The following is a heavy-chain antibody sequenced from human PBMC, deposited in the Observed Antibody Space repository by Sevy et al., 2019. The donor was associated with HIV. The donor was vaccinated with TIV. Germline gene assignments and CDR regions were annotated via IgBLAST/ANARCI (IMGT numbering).Heavy chain of an antibody. J-gene: IGHJ2*01. CDR1: EFIFSDYA. Sequence: GGSLRLSCAASEFIFSDYAMSWVRQAPGKGLEWVSSISGGDDSTYYADSVKGRFTVSRDNSKNTLYLQMNTLRAEDTALYYCAKFGDYYDSGGYYWYFDFWGRGTLVTVSS. CDR2: ISGGDDST. CDR3: AKFGDYYDSGGYYWYFDF. V-gene: IGHV3-23*01. D-gene: IGHD3-22*01.